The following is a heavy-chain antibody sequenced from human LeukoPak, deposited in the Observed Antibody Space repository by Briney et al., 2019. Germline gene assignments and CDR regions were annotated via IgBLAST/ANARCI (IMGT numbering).Heavy chain of an antibody. D-gene: IGHD5-18*01. CDR2: ISSSSSTI. CDR3: ARGGLRGYSYGYGRAFDI. J-gene: IGHJ3*02. CDR1: GFTFSSYS. V-gene: IGHV3-48*01. Sequence: GGSLRLSCAASGFTFSSYSMNWVRQAPGKGLEWVSYISSSSSTIYYADSVKGRFTISRDNAKNSLYLQMNSLRAEDTAVYYCARGGLRGYSYGYGRAFDIWGQGTMVTVPS.